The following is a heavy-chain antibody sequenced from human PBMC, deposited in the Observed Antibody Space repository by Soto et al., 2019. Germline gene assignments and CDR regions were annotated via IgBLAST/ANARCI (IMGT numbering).Heavy chain of an antibody. CDR2: IYYSGST. Sequence: SETLSLTCTVSGGSISSYYWSWIRQPPGKGLEWIGYIYYSGSTNYNPSLKSRVTISVDTSKNQFSLKLSSVTAADTAVYYCARDQRDCSSGYPGYFQHWGQGTLVTVSS. V-gene: IGHV4-59*01. D-gene: IGHD3-22*01. J-gene: IGHJ1*01. CDR1: GGSISSYY. CDR3: ARDQRDCSSGYPGYFQH.